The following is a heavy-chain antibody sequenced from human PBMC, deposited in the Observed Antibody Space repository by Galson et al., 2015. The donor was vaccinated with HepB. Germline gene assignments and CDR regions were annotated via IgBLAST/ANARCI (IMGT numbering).Heavy chain of an antibody. Sequence: SETLSLTCTVSGGSISSYYWSWIRQPPGKGLEWIGYIYYSGSTNYNPSLKSRVTISVDTSKNQFSLKLSSVTAADTAVYYYAATHYYDSSGYLPDYYYGMDVWGQGTTVTVSS. V-gene: IGHV4-59*08. CDR1: GGSISSYY. CDR2: IYYSGST. J-gene: IGHJ6*02. CDR3: AATHYYDSSGYLPDYYYGMDV. D-gene: IGHD3-22*01.